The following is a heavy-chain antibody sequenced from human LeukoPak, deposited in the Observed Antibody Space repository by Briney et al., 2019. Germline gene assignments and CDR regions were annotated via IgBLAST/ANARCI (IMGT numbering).Heavy chain of an antibody. D-gene: IGHD7-27*01. CDR2: ISSSSSTI. CDR1: GFTFSNYG. CDR3: ARGGNWAFEY. J-gene: IGHJ4*02. V-gene: IGHV3-48*01. Sequence: GGSLRLSCAASGFTFSNYGMNWVRQAPGKGLEWVSYISSSSSTIYYADSVKGRFTISRDNAKNSLYLQMISLRAEDTAVYYCARGGNWAFEYWGQGALVTVSP.